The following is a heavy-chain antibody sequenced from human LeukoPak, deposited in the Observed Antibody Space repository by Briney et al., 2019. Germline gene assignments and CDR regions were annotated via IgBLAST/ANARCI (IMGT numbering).Heavy chain of an antibody. J-gene: IGHJ4*02. CDR3: ARATSQGYGELPDY. CDR2: INWNGGST. V-gene: IGHV3-20*04. D-gene: IGHD4-17*01. CDR1: GFTFDDYG. Sequence: PGGSLRLSCAASGFTFDDYGMSWVRQAPGKGLEWVSGINWNGGSTGYADSVKGRFTISRDNAKNSLYLQMNSLRAEDTALDYCARATSQGYGELPDYWRQGTLVTVSS.